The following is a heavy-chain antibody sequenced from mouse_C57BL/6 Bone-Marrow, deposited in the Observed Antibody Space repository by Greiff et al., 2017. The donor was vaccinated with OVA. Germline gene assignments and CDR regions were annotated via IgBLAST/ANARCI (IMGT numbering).Heavy chain of an antibody. CDR3: ARPTRRGFAY. D-gene: IGHD2-10*01. V-gene: IGHV1-81*01. Sequence: VQGVESGAELARPGASVKLSCKASGYTFTSYGISWVKQRPGQGLEWIGEIYPRSGNTYYNEKFKGKATLTADKSSSTAYMELRSLTSEDSAVYFCARPTRRGFAYWGKGTLVTVSA. J-gene: IGHJ3*01. CDR1: GYTFTSYG. CDR2: IYPRSGNT.